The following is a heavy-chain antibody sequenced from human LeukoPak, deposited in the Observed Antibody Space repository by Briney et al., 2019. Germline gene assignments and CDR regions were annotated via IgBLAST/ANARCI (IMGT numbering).Heavy chain of an antibody. V-gene: IGHV3-21*01. CDR1: RSTFSNYT. CDR3: ARGHLCGSVICYYSGFGY. Sequence: GGSLRLSCAASRSTFSNYTMHWVRQAPGKGLEWVSSISITSNHIYYVDSVKGRFTISRDNAKNSLYLQINSLRAEDTAVYYCARGHLCGSVICYYSGFGYWGQGTLVTVSS. J-gene: IGHJ4*02. D-gene: IGHD2-2*01. CDR2: ISITSNHI.